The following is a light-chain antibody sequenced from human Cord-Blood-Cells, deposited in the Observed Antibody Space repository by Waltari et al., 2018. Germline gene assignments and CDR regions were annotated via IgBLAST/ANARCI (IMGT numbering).Light chain of an antibody. CDR2: DVS. Sequence: QSALTQPASVSGSPGQSITLSCTGTSSDVGGYNYVSWYQQHPGKAPKLMIYDVSKRPSGVSNHFSGSKSGNTASLTISGLQAEDEASYYCSSYTSSSSWVFGGGTKLTVL. CDR3: SSYTSSSSWV. V-gene: IGLV2-14*03. J-gene: IGLJ3*02. CDR1: SSDVGGYNY.